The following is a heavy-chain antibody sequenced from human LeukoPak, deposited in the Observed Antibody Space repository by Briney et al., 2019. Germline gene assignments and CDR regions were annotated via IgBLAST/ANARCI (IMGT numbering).Heavy chain of an antibody. CDR3: ARGAAGSYHQFDY. CDR1: GGSISSYY. J-gene: IGHJ4*02. CDR2: IYTSGST. V-gene: IGHV4-4*07. Sequence: SETLSLTCTVSGGSISSYYWSWLRQPAGRGLEWIGRIYTSGSTNYNPSLKSRVTMSLDTSKNQFSLRLSSVTAADTAFYYCARGAAGSYHQFDYWGQGALVTVSS. D-gene: IGHD1-26*01.